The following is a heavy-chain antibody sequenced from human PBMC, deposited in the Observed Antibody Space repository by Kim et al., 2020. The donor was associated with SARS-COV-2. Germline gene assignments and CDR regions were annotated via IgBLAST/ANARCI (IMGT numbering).Heavy chain of an antibody. Sequence: SRVTISVDTSKNQFSLKLSSVTAADTAVYYCARDPPPGRGKDSSGYSFDYWGQGTLVTVSS. V-gene: IGHV4-30-2*04. CDR3: ARDPPPGRGKDSSGYSFDY. J-gene: IGHJ4*02. D-gene: IGHD3-22*01.